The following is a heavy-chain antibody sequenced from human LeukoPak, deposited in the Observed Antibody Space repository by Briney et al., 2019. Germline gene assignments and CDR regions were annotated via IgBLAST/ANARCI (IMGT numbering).Heavy chain of an antibody. CDR3: ARPGDWSGYYPYYYYGMDV. D-gene: IGHD3-3*01. CDR1: GYSFTSYW. V-gene: IGHV5-10-1*01. CDR2: IDPSDSYT. J-gene: IGHJ6*02. Sequence: GESLEISCKGSGYSFTSYWISWVRQMPGKGLEWMGRIDPSDSYTNYSPSFQGHVTISADKSISTAYLQWSSLKASDTAMYYCARPGDWSGYYPYYYYGMDVWGQGTTVTVSS.